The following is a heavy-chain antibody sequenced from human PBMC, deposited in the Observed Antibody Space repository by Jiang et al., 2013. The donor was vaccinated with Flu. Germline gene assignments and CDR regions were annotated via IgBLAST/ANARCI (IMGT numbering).Heavy chain of an antibody. D-gene: IGHD3-22*01. CDR3: ARDYYDSSGYSPFDY. CDR1: FSSYG. Sequence: FSSYGMHWVRQAPGKGLEWVAVISYDGSNKYYADSVKGRFTISRDNAKNSLYLQMNSLRVEDTAVYYCARDYYDSSGYSPFDYWGQGTLVTVSS. CDR2: ISYDGSNK. V-gene: IGHV3-33*05. J-gene: IGHJ4*02.